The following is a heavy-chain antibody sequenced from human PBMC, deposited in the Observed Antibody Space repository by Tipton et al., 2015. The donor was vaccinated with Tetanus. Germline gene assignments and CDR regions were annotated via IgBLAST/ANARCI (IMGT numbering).Heavy chain of an antibody. CDR3: ARAFFAAATS. CDR1: GFVFTTYS. J-gene: IGHJ5*02. D-gene: IGHD6-13*01. V-gene: IGHV3-21*01. CDR2: ASSGSTYT. Sequence: SLRLSCEASGFVFTTYSMNWFRQAPGRRLEWVASASSGSTYTKFPDSLRGRFTISRDDAKNSVYLQMNSLRDDDTAVYYCARAFFAAATSWGQGTLVTVSS.